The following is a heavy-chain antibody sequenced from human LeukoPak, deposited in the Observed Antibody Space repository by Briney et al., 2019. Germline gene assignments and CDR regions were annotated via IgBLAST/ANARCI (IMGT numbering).Heavy chain of an antibody. Sequence: GASLKTSSRGSGSRFTTYWIGWVRQLPGKGLEWLEIINPGDSDTRYNPSFQGQVTISADKSITTAYLQWSSLKASDTPVYYCARYPRVGQQLPSGTSFDYWGQRALVT. V-gene: IGHV5-51*01. CDR3: ARYPRVGQQLPSGTSFDY. D-gene: IGHD6-13*01. CDR1: GSRFTTYW. J-gene: IGHJ4*02. CDR2: INPGDSDT.